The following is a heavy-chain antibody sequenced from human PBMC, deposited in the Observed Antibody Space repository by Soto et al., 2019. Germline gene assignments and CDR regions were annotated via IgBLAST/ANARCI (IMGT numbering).Heavy chain of an antibody. CDR2: ISCDGSNE. Sequence: GGSLRLSCAASGFTFSSYGMHLVRQAPGKGLEWVAVISCDGSNEYDADSVKGRFTISRDNSKNTLFLQLNSLRAEEKAVYYCAKETREVRGADLPYYFDYWGQGTLVTVSS. CDR1: GFTFSSYG. V-gene: IGHV3-30*18. J-gene: IGHJ4*02. CDR3: AKETREVRGADLPYYFDY. D-gene: IGHD3-10*01.